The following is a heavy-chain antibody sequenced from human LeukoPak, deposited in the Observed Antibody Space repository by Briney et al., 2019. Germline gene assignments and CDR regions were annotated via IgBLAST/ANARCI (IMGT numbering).Heavy chain of an antibody. CDR2: IYYSGST. D-gene: IGHD6-13*01. CDR1: GGSISSYY. CDR3: ARQGGSSSPYYFYYMDV. V-gene: IGHV4-59*08. J-gene: IGHJ6*03. Sequence: SETLSLTCTVSGGSISSYYWSWIRQSPGKGLEWIGYIYYSGSTNYNPSLKSRVTMSVDTSKNQFSLRLTSLTAADTAVYYCARQGGSSSPYYFYYMDVWGKGTTVTVSS.